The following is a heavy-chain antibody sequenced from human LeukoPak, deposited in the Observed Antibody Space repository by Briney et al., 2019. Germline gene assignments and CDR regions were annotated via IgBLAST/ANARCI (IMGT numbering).Heavy chain of an antibody. V-gene: IGHV3-48*01. Sequence: PGGSLRLSCAASGFTFSSYSMNWVRQAPGKRLEWVSYISSSSSTIYYADSVKGRFTISRDNAKNSLYLQMNSLRAEDTAVYYCARDNSYGHFDYWGQGTLVTVSS. CDR1: GFTFSSYS. CDR2: ISSSSSTI. J-gene: IGHJ4*02. D-gene: IGHD5-18*01. CDR3: ARDNSYGHFDY.